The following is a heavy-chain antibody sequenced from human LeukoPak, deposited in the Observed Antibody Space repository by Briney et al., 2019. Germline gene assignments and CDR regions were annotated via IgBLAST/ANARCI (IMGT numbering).Heavy chain of an antibody. Sequence: GRSLRLSCAASGFTFSSYAMHWVRQAPGKGLEWVAVISYVETSKYYADSVKGRFTISRDNSKNMVYLQMNSLRAEDTAVYYCAREIGDYDFWSGTRGNGMDVWGQGTTVIVSS. CDR2: ISYVETSK. V-gene: IGHV3-30-3*01. D-gene: IGHD3-3*01. CDR1: GFTFSSYA. J-gene: IGHJ6*02. CDR3: AREIGDYDFWSGTRGNGMDV.